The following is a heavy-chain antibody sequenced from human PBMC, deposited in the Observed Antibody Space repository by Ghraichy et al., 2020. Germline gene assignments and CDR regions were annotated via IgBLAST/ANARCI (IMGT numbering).Heavy chain of an antibody. D-gene: IGHD6-13*01. J-gene: IGHJ4*02. Sequence: GGSLRLSCAASGFTFSSYAMSWVRQAPGKGLEWVSAISGSGGSTYYADSVKGRFTISRDNSKNTLYLQMNSLRAEDTAVYYCAKDQNRGGYSSSRFDYWGQGTLVTVSS. CDR1: GFTFSSYA. V-gene: IGHV3-23*01. CDR2: ISGSGGST. CDR3: AKDQNRGGYSSSRFDY.